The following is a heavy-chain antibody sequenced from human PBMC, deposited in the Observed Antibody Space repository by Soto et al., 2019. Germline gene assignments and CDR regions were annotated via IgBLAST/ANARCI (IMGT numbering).Heavy chain of an antibody. D-gene: IGHD3-22*01. CDR1: GGTFSSYT. CDR2: IIPIFGTA. Sequence: QVQLVQSGAEVKKPGSSVKVSCKASGGTFSSYTISWVRQAPGQGLEWMGGIIPIFGTANYAQRFQGRVTITEEESTSTAYMELSSLRSEDTAVYYCARQGESSGSYCSGMDVWGQGTTVIVSS. CDR3: ARQGESSGSYCSGMDV. J-gene: IGHJ6*02. V-gene: IGHV1-69*12.